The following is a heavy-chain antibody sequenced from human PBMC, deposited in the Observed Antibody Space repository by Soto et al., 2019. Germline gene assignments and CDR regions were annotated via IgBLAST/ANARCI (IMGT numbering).Heavy chain of an antibody. CDR1: GFTFSDYY. J-gene: IGHJ4*02. V-gene: IGHV3-11*01. Sequence: QVQLEESGGGLVKPGGSLRLSCAASGFTFSDYYMSWIRQAPGKGLEWVSYISNSGRTLYYADSMKGRFTISRDNAKNSLYLQMNSLRSEDTAVYYCARDLVAVSGGVYSSSSGGYFFDFWGQGTLVTVSS. D-gene: IGHD6-6*01. CDR2: ISNSGRTL. CDR3: ARDLVAVSGGVYSSSSGGYFFDF.